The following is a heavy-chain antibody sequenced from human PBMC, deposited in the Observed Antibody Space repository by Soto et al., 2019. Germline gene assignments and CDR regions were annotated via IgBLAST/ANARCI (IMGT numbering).Heavy chain of an antibody. CDR2: IWYDGSNK. CDR1: GFTFSSYG. CDR3: ARGGFEGLERGY. V-gene: IGHV3-33*01. D-gene: IGHD1-1*01. J-gene: IGHJ4*02. Sequence: QVQLVESGGGVVQPGRSLRLSCAASGFTFSSYGMHWVRQAPGKGLEWVAVIWYDGSNKYYADSVKGRFTISRDNSKNTLYLQMKSRRAEDATVDYCARGGFEGLERGYWGQGTLVTVSS.